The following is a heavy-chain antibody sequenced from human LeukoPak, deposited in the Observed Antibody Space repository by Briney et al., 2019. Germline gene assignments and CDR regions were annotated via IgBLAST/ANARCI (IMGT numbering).Heavy chain of an antibody. CDR2: ISSSSSYI. D-gene: IGHD3-16*02. CDR1: GFTFSSYS. Sequence: GGSLRLSCAASGFTFSSYSMNWVRQAPGKGLEWVSSISSSSSYIYYADSVKGRFTISRDNAKNSLYLQMNSLRAKDTAVYYCARAFGYDYVWGSYRHLQHWGQGTLVTVSS. V-gene: IGHV3-21*01. J-gene: IGHJ1*01. CDR3: ARAFGYDYVWGSYRHLQH.